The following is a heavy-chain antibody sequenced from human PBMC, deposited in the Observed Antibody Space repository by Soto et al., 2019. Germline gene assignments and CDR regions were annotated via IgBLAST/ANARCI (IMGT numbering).Heavy chain of an antibody. D-gene: IGHD5-12*01. V-gene: IGHV5-10-1*01. CDR2: IDPSDSYT. CDR1: GYTFTSHW. Sequence: GESLKISCQGSGYTFTSHWISWVRQMPGKSLECMGRIDPSDSYTNYSPSFEGHVTISADNSISTAYLQWSSLKASDIAIYYCARHLAPNSGSSSFDYWGQGTLVTVSS. J-gene: IGHJ4*02. CDR3: ARHLAPNSGSSSFDY.